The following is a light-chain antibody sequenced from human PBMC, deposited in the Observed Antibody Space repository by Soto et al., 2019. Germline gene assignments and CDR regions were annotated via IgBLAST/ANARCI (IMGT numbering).Light chain of an antibody. J-gene: IGKJ4*01. CDR3: QQYGSSPLT. CDR1: QSVTSTY. Sequence: EIVLTQSPGTLSLSPGARATLSCRASQSVTSTYLAWYQQKPGQAPRLLIYGASNRATGIPDRFTGSGSGTDFTLTISRLEPEDFAVYYCQQYGSSPLTFGGGTKVEIK. CDR2: GAS. V-gene: IGKV3-20*01.